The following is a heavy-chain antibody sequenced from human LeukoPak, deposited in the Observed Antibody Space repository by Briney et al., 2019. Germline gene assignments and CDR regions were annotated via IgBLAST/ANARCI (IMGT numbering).Heavy chain of an antibody. D-gene: IGHD2-15*01. V-gene: IGHV3-48*03. Sequence: GGSLRLSCAASGFTFGSYEINWVRQAPGKGLEWVSYISSSGSAIYYADSVKGRFTISRDNAKNSLYLQMNSLRAEDTAVYYCARAGWELRRSFDYWGQGTLVTVSS. J-gene: IGHJ4*02. CDR1: GFTFGSYE. CDR3: ARAGWELRRSFDY. CDR2: ISSSGSAI.